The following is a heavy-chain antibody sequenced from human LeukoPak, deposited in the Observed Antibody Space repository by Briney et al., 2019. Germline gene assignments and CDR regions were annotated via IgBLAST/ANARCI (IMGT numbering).Heavy chain of an antibody. CDR2: INHSGRA. CDR1: GGSFSAYY. D-gene: IGHD1-14*01. J-gene: IGHJ2*01. CDR3: GRGGTVSTSWYLDL. V-gene: IGHV4-34*01. Sequence: PETLSLTCAVFGGSFSAYYWSWIRHPPGGGLQWLWEINHSGRATYNPSLKSRVTISVDTSKSQFSLKVNSVTAADTALYYCGRGGTVSTSWYLDLWGRGTLVTVSS.